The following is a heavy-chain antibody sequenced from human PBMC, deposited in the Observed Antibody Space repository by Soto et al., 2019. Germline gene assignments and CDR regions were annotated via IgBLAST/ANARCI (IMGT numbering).Heavy chain of an antibody. J-gene: IGHJ5*02. Sequence: GSGPTLVNPPQTLTLTCTFSVFSLSTSGVGVGWIRQPPGKALEWLALIYWNDDKRYSPSLKSRLPITKDTSKNQVVLTMTNMDPVDTATYYCAHSSHNTYYYDSSESWFDPWGQGTLVTVSS. CDR2: IYWNDDK. CDR1: VFSLSTSGVG. D-gene: IGHD3-22*01. CDR3: AHSSHNTYYYDSSESWFDP. V-gene: IGHV2-5*01.